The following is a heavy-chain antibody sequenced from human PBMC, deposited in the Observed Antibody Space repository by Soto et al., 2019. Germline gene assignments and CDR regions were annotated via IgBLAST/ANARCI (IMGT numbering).Heavy chain of an antibody. J-gene: IGHJ4*01. V-gene: IGHV3-11*01. CDR2: INTRGETR. D-gene: IGHD1-1*01. Sequence: QVHLVESGGGLVKPGASLRLSCAASGFTFSDYYMNWIRQAPGQGLEWLSFINTRGETRYIADSIRGRFTFSRDNARRSLYLQMNSLRAEDTAVYYYARSGIPLIEILDYWGHGTLVTVSS. CDR1: GFTFSDYY. CDR3: ARSGIPLIEILDY.